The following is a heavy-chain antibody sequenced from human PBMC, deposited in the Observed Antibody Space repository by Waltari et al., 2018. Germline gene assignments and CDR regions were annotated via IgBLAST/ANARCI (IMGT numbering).Heavy chain of an antibody. CDR1: GGSISSYY. J-gene: IGHJ4*02. D-gene: IGHD3-9*01. CDR3: ARGGYYDILTGYDY. Sequence: QVQLQESGPGLVKPSETLSLTCTVSGGSISSYYWSWIRQPPGKGLEWIGYIYYSGSTNYNPSLKSRVTISVDTSKNQFSLKLSSVTAADTAVYYCARGGYYDILTGYDYWGQGTLVTVSS. V-gene: IGHV4-59*01. CDR2: IYYSGST.